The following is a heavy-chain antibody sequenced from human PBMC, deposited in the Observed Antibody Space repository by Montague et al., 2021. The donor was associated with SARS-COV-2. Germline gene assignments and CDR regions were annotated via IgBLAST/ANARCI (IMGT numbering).Heavy chain of an antibody. V-gene: IGHV4-31*03. Sequence: TLSLTCTVSGGSISDGGYSWTWIRQLPGKGLEWIGCTYYSGSTFYNPPLKSRLTISVDTSKNQFSLKLRSVTAADTAVYYCEREGGRFQLWLRGDDADALWGQGTMVTVSS. D-gene: IGHD5-18*01. CDR3: EREGGRFQLWLRGDDADAL. CDR1: GGSISDGGYS. J-gene: IGHJ3*01. CDR2: TYYSGST.